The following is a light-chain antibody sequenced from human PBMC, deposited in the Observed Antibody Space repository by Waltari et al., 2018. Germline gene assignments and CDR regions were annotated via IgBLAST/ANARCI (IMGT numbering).Light chain of an antibody. CDR3: QAWDSGTAV. CDR2: ADS. CDR1: KLGDKY. Sequence: SYELTQPPSVSVSPGQTASITCSGDKLGDKYACWYYQKPGQSPVLVIYADSKRPSGIPERFSGSNSGNTATLTISGTQAMDEADYYCQAWDSGTAVFGGGTKLTV. J-gene: IGLJ2*01. V-gene: IGLV3-1*01.